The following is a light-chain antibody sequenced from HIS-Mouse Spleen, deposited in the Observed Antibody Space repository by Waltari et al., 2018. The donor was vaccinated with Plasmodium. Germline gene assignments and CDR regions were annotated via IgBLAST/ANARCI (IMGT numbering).Light chain of an antibody. J-gene: IGKJ3*01. Sequence: EIVMIMSPAILSVSPGERASLSCRPSQSVSSNLAWYQQKPGQAPRLLIYGASTRATGIPARFSGSGSGTEFTLTISSLQSEDFAVYYCQQYNNWSFTFGPGTKVDIK. CDR1: QSVSSN. CDR3: QQYNNWSFT. V-gene: IGKV3-15*01. CDR2: GAS.